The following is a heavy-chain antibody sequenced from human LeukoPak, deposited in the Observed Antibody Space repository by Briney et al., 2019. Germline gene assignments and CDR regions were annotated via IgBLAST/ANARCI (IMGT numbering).Heavy chain of an antibody. D-gene: IGHD5-24*01. V-gene: IGHV3-48*02. J-gene: IGHJ4*02. Sequence: GGSLRLSCAASGFSFSPYSFHWVRQAPGKGLEWVSYVSSSRSFIYYADSVKGRFTISRDNAKSSVFLQMNSLRDEDTAVYYCARDGYNSLDYWGQGTLVTVSS. CDR2: VSSSRSFI. CDR3: ARDGYNSLDY. CDR1: GFSFSPYS.